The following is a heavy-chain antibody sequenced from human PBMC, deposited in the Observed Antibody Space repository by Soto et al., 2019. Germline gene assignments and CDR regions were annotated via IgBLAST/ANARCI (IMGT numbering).Heavy chain of an antibody. CDR2: RNPNSGNT. V-gene: IGHV1-8*01. CDR3: ARGRGRGWGPDY. Sequence: QVQLVQSGAEVKKPGASVKVSCKASGYTFTSYDINWVRQATGQGLEWMGWRNPNSGNTGYAQKLQGRVTMTRNTSISTAYLALSSLRSEDTAVYYCARGRGRGWGPDYWGQGTLVTVSS. CDR1: GYTFTSYD. D-gene: IGHD6-19*01. J-gene: IGHJ4*02.